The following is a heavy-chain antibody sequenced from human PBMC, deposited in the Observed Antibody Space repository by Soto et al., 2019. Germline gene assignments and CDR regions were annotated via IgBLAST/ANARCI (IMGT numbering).Heavy chain of an antibody. CDR2: VTHMANL. CDR1: DGSISSGAYS. Sequence: QVLLQESGPGLVKSSETLSLSCSAADGSISSGAYSWTWIRQRPGKALEWIGRVTHMANLHYIPSLRGRVATSCDASKNKFSAPKMTGVNVAYTAVDYCARDRNGNRYFAPSGVDVLGEGATGSVSS. V-gene: IGHV4-31*02. CDR3: ARDRNGNRYFAPSGVDV. D-gene: IGHD3-16*02. J-gene: IGHJ6*02.